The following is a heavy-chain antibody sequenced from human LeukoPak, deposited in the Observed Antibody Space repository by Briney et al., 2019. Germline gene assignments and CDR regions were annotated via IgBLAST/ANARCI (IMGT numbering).Heavy chain of an antibody. V-gene: IGHV4-34*01. D-gene: IGHD3-10*01. CDR1: GGSFSGYY. CDR3: ARGGGSGSYYKRRPHYYYGMDV. J-gene: IGHJ6*02. CDR2: INHSGGT. Sequence: SETLSLTCAVYGGSFSGYYWSWIRQPPGKGLEWIGEINHSGGTNYNPSLKSRVTISVDTSKNQFSLKLSSVTAADTAVYYCARGGGSGSYYKRRPHYYYGMDVWGQGTTVTVSS.